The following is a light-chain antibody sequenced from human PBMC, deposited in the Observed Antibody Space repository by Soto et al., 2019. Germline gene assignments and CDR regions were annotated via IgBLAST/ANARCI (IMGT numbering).Light chain of an antibody. CDR3: LQDYIYPWT. CDR2: TAS. CDR1: QDIRND. J-gene: IGKJ1*01. Sequence: AIQMTQSPSSLSASVGDRVTITCRASQDIRNDLGWFQQKPGKAPKLLINTASTLQSGVSSRFSGSGSGTDFTLTISSLQPEYFATYYCLQDYIYPWTFGQGTKVEIK. V-gene: IGKV1-6*01.